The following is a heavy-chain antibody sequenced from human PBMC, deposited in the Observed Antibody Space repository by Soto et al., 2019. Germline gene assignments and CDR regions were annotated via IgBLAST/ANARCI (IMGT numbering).Heavy chain of an antibody. V-gene: IGHV3-74*01. Sequence: PGGSLRLSCAASGFTLGNYWMHWVRQAPGKGLVWVSRINDYGTTINYAESVEGRFIISRDDAKSEVYLQMNNLRAEDSAVYYRARGGLETFDYWGQGDLVTVSS. CDR1: GFTLGNYW. J-gene: IGHJ4*02. CDR3: ARGGLETFDY. D-gene: IGHD1-1*01. CDR2: INDYGTTI.